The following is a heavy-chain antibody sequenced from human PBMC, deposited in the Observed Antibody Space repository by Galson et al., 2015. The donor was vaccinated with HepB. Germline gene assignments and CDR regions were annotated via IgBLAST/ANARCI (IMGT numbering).Heavy chain of an antibody. J-gene: IGHJ3*02. V-gene: IGHV1-46*01. CDR2: FNPSGAST. CDR1: GYTFTSYY. D-gene: IGHD6-19*01. Sequence: SVKVSCKASGYTFTSYYIHWVRQAPGQGLEWMGIFNPSGASTSYAQTFQGRVTMTRDTSTSTVYMELSSLRSEDTAVYYCARGRGSGWRDSFDMWGQGTMVTVSS. CDR3: ARGRGSGWRDSFDM.